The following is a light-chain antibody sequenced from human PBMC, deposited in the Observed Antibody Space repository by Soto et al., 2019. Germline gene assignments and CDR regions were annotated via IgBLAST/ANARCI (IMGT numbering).Light chain of an antibody. CDR3: FSFTTTAIHV. CDR2: EVS. V-gene: IGLV2-14*01. J-gene: IGLJ1*01. Sequence: QSVLTQPASVSGSPGQSLTISCTGTSSDVGGSNYVSCYQQHPGKAPKLMIYEVSNRPSGVSNRFSGSKSGNTAYLTIAGRQVVDDAEYSCFSFTTTAIHVCVTWTKCTGL. CDR1: SSDVGGSNY.